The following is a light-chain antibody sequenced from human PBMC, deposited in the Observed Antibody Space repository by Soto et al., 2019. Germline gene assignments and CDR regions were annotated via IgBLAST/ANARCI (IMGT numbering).Light chain of an antibody. J-gene: IGKJ2*01. CDR2: DAS. Sequence: DIQMTQSPSSLSASVGDRVTITCQASQDISNYLNWYQQKPGKAPKLLIYDASNLETVVPSRFSGSESGTDFPFTISSLQPEDIATYYCQQYDNLPYTFGQGTKLEIK. CDR1: QDISNY. V-gene: IGKV1-33*01. CDR3: QQYDNLPYT.